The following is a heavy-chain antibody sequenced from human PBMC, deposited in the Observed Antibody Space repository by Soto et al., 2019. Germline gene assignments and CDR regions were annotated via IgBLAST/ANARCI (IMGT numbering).Heavy chain of an antibody. CDR2: MQPSTGRT. V-gene: IGHV1-8*01. CDR3: AGPGYSSRDY. D-gene: IGHD5-18*01. J-gene: IGHJ4*02. Sequence: ASVKVSCKASGYSFTSLDIHWVRQTAGKVREWMEWMQPSTGRTGDAQKFQGRGTMTRDTSIKTAYMELTTLTSNDTAFYYCAGPGYSSRDYWGQGTLVTVSS. CDR1: GYSFTSLD.